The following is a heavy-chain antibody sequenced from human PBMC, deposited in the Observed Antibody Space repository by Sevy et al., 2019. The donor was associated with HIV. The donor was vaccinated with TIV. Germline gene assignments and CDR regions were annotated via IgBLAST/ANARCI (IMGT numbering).Heavy chain of an antibody. J-gene: IGHJ4*02. Sequence: GGSLRLSCAASGFRFDDYGMSWVRQAPGKGLEWVSGINWNGGSTGYADSVKGRFTISRDNAKNSLYLQMNSLRAEDTALSYCARDAAYYYDSSALILDYWGQGILVTVSS. V-gene: IGHV3-20*04. CDR1: GFRFDDYG. D-gene: IGHD3-22*01. CDR2: INWNGGST. CDR3: ARDAAYYYDSSALILDY.